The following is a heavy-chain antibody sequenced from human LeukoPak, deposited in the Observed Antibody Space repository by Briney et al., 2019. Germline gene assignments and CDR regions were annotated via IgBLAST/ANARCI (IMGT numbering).Heavy chain of an antibody. V-gene: IGHV4-59*11. Sequence: SETLSPTCTVSGGSISSHYWSWIRQPPGKGLEWIGYIYYSGSTNYNPSLKSRVTISVDTSKNQFSLKLSSVTAADTAVYYCARRIAADFDYYYMDVWGKGTTVTVSS. J-gene: IGHJ6*03. D-gene: IGHD6-13*01. CDR2: IYYSGST. CDR1: GGSISSHY. CDR3: ARRIAADFDYYYMDV.